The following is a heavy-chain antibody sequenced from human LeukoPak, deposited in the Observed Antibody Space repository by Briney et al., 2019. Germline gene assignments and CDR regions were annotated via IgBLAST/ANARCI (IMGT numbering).Heavy chain of an antibody. CDR2: ISYDGNNK. D-gene: IGHD3-10*01. CDR1: GFTFSTYG. V-gene: IGHV3-30*18. J-gene: IGHJ4*02. CDR3: AKDSDYYASGNYYNVDY. Sequence: PGGSLRLSCAASGFTFSTYGMHWVRQAPGXGLEWVAVISYDGNNKYYADSVKGRFTIFTDNSKNTLYLQMNSLRAEDTAVYYCAKDSDYYASGNYYNVDYWGQGTLVTVSS.